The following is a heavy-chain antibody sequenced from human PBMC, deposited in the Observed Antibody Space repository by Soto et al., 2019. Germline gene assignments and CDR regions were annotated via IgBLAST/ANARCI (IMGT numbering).Heavy chain of an antibody. D-gene: IGHD3-22*01. CDR1: GFTFSSYA. J-gene: IGHJ4*02. V-gene: IGHV3-23*01. CDR2: ISGSGGST. CDR3: ARGGEPYDSSGYYYGDY. Sequence: GGSLRLSCAASGFTFSSYAMSWVRQAPGKGLEWVSAISGSGGSTYYADSVKGRFTISRDNSKNTLYLQMNSLRAEDTAVYYCARGGEPYDSSGYYYGDYWGQGTLVTVSS.